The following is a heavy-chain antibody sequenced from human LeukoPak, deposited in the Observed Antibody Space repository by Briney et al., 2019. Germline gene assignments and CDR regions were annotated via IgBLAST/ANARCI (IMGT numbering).Heavy chain of an antibody. CDR1: GGSFSSYS. V-gene: IGHV4-34*01. J-gene: IGHJ2*01. D-gene: IGHD3-10*01. CDR2: IIEKGNA. Sequence: SETLSLTCALYGGSFSSYSWSWTWIRQTPEKGLEWIGEIIEKGNANYNPSLKSRVTIDLDTSKDQFSLKLTSMTAADTAMYYCARGYYPPRWYFDLWGRGTLVTVSS. CDR3: ARGYYPPRWYFDL.